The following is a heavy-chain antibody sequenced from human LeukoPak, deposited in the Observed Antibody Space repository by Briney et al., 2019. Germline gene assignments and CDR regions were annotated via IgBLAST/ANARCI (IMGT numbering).Heavy chain of an antibody. CDR3: ARDAGTGAFDI. CDR2: ISGSSNYI. V-gene: IGHV3-21*04. CDR1: GFTFNRYS. Sequence: GGSPRLSCAASGFTFNRYSMNWVRQAPGKGLEWVSSISGSSNYILYADSVKGRFTISRDSAKNSLYLQMNSLRAEDTAVYYCARDAGTGAFDIWGQGTMVTVSS. D-gene: IGHD1-26*01. J-gene: IGHJ3*02.